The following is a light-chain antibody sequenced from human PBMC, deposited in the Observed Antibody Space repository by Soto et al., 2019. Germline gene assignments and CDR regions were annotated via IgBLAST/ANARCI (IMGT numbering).Light chain of an antibody. V-gene: IGKV3-15*01. CDR3: QQYNHLPLT. J-gene: IGKJ4*01. CDR2: GAS. Sequence: EVVLTPSPATLSVSPGARATLSCRASQSASSSLAWYQQKPGQAPRLLIYGASTRATGIPDRFSASGSGTKFALTISSLESGDFAVYYCQQYNHLPLTFGGGTKVEIK. CDR1: QSASSS.